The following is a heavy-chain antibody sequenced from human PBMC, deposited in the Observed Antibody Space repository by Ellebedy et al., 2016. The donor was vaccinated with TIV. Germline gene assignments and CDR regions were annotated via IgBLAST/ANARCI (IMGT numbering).Heavy chain of an antibody. CDR1: GGSISSYY. D-gene: IGHD5-24*01. J-gene: IGHJ4*02. V-gene: IGHV4-4*07. CDR2: IYTSGST. Sequence: SETLSLTCTVSGGSISSYYWSWIRQPAGKGLEWIGRIYTSGSTNYNPSLKSRVTISVDTSKNQFSLKLSSVTAADTAVYYCARERADGYKGPYYFDYWGQGTLLTVSS. CDR3: ARERADGYKGPYYFDY.